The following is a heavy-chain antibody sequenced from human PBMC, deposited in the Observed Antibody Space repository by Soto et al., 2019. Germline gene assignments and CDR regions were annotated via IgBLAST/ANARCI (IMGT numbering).Heavy chain of an antibody. Sequence: PGGSLRLFCAASGFTFSSYSMNWVRQAPGKGLEWVSSISSSSSYIYYAESVKGRFTIFRDNAKNSLYLQMNSLRAEDTAVYYCARLASDAFDIWGQGTMVTVSS. CDR2: ISSSSSYI. CDR1: GFTFSSYS. V-gene: IGHV3-21*01. CDR3: ARLASDAFDI. J-gene: IGHJ3*02.